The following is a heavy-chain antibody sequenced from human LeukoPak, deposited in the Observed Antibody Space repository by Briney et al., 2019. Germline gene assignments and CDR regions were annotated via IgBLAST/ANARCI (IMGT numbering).Heavy chain of an antibody. J-gene: IGHJ4*02. D-gene: IGHD5-12*01. Sequence: GGSLRLSCAASGFTFSSYGMSWVRQAPGKGLEWVSAISGSGGSTYYADSVKGRFTISRDNSKNTLYLQMNSLRAEDTAVYYCAKQGVPGNIVATIVYFDYWGQGTLVTVSS. CDR1: GFTFSSYG. V-gene: IGHV3-23*01. CDR2: ISGSGGST. CDR3: AKQGVPGNIVATIVYFDY.